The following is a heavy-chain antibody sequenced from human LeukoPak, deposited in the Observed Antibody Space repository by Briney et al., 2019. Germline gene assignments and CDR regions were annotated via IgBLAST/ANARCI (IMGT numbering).Heavy chain of an antibody. Sequence: PGGSLRLSCAASGFSFGYYGMHWVRQGPGTGLEWVAFIRSDGNDKYYGDSVKGRFTISRDISKNTLYLQMISLRAEDTGVYYCAKDRTPVYGNFDVDAFDVWGQGTVVTVSS. D-gene: IGHD4-11*01. CDR2: IRSDGNDK. V-gene: IGHV3-30*02. CDR3: AKDRTPVYGNFDVDAFDV. CDR1: GFSFGYYG. J-gene: IGHJ3*01.